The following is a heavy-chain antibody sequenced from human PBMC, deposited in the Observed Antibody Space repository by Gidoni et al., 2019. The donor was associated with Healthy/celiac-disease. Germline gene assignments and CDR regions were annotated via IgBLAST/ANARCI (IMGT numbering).Heavy chain of an antibody. D-gene: IGHD3-10*01. CDR1: GFTVSSNY. Sequence: EVQLVESGGGLVQPGGSLRLSCAASGFTVSSNYMSWVRQAPGKGLEWVSVIYSGGSTYYADSVKGRFTISRDNSKNTLYLQMNSLRAEDTAVYYCARNMVRGVIIYYFDYWGQGTLVTVSS. CDR2: IYSGGST. J-gene: IGHJ4*02. CDR3: ARNMVRGVIIYYFDY. V-gene: IGHV3-66*01.